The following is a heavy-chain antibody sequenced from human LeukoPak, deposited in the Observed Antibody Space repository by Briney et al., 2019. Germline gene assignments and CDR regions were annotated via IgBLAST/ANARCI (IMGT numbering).Heavy chain of an antibody. J-gene: IGHJ6*02. CDR2: IIPIFGIA. CDR1: GGTFSSYA. CDR3: ARVGIVPAGAHYYYYGMDV. V-gene: IGHV1-69*04. D-gene: IGHD2-2*01. Sequence: SVKVSCKASGGTFSSYAISWVRQAPGQGLEWMGRIIPIFGIANYAQKFQGRVTITADKSTSTAYMELSSLRSEDTAVYYCARVGIVPAGAHYYYYGMDVWGQGTTVTVSS.